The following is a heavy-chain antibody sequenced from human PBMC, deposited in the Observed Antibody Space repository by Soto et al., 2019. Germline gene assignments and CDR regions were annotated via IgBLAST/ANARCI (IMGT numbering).Heavy chain of an antibody. CDR2: TYYRSQWHY. D-gene: IGHD3-9*01. CDR3: VRLVGNSWLDH. V-gene: IGHV6-1*01. CDR1: GDSVSSNSAV. Sequence: QVQLQQSGPGVVKPSQTLSLTCAISGDSVSSNSAVWNWIRQSPSRGLEWLGRTYYRSQWHYEYAVFVQSRISIDPDPSKNQFSLQLNSVTPEDTAVYYCVRLVGNSWLDHWGQGTLVTVSS. J-gene: IGHJ4*02.